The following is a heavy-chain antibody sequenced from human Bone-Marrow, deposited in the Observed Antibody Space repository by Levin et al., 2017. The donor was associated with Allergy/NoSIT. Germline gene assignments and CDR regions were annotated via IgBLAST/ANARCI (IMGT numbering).Heavy chain of an antibody. CDR2: ISGSGGST. CDR3: AKGLFEGRSNTAMVCWYFDL. D-gene: IGHD5-18*01. J-gene: IGHJ2*01. V-gene: IGHV3-23*01. CDR1: GFTFSSYA. Sequence: GGSLRLSCAASGFTFSSYAMSWVRQAPGKGLEWVSAISGSGGSTYYADSVKGRFTISRDNSKNTLYLQMNSLRAEDTAVYYCAKGLFEGRSNTAMVCWYFDLWGRGTLVTVSS.